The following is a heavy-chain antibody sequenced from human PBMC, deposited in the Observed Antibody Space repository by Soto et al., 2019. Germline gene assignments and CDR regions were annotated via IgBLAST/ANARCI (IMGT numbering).Heavy chain of an antibody. J-gene: IGHJ4*02. Sequence: GGSLRLSCAASGFTVSSNYMIWVRQAPVNGLEFVSVIYSFFSTYYSDSLRGRFTISIYNSKNTLSLQMNNLIADYTSMYYCAREDNRNSWAFDCWGQGTLVTV. CDR2: IYSFFST. D-gene: IGHD6-13*01. V-gene: IGHV3-53*01. CDR3: AREDNRNSWAFDC. CDR1: GFTVSSNY.